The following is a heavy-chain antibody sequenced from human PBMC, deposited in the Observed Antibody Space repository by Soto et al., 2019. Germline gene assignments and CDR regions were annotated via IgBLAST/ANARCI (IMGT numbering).Heavy chain of an antibody. CDR3: GRAAGKDWFAP. J-gene: IGHJ5*02. Sequence: QVQLVQSGAELEQPGASVKVSCKASGYTFTSYAISWVRQAPGQGLEWMGRSSTYNGNTNYAQKLQGRVTLTTDTSTSTAYMELRSLRSDDTAVCYSGRAAGKDWFAPWCQGTLVTVSS. CDR1: GYTFTSYA. V-gene: IGHV1-18*01. CDR2: SSTYNGNT. D-gene: IGHD6-13*01.